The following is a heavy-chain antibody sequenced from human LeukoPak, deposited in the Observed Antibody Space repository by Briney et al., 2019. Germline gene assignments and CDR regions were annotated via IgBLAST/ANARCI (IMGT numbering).Heavy chain of an antibody. V-gene: IGHV4-59*12. CDR3: ARVWYCSGGSCHIPIDY. J-gene: IGHJ4*02. CDR2: IYYSGST. D-gene: IGHD2-15*01. CDR1: GGSISSYY. Sequence: SETLSLTCTVSGGSISSYYWSWIRQPPGKGLEWIGYIYYSGSTNYNPSLKSRVTISVDTSKNQFSLKLSSVTAADTAVYYCARVWYCSGGSCHIPIDYWGQGTLVTVSS.